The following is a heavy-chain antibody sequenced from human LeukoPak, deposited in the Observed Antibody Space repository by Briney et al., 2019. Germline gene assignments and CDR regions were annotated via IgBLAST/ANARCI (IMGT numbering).Heavy chain of an antibody. Sequence: GVPLTLPCGVSGLIFCRYDMRWVRHATGGGRVWVSNISGSGGSTYYADSMKGRCTISRDNSKNTLYLQMNSLRAENTVVYYCAKAWGNVSSSWYRARDYWGRGTLVTVSS. D-gene: IGHD6-13*01. CDR3: AKAWGNVSSSWYRARDY. CDR2: ISGSGGST. CDR1: GLIFCRYD. V-gene: IGHV3-23*01. J-gene: IGHJ4*02.